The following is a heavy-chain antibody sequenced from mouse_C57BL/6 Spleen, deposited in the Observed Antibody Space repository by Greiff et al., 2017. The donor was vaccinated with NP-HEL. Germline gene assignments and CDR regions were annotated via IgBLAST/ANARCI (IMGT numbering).Heavy chain of an antibody. D-gene: IGHD1-1*01. J-gene: IGHJ3*01. Sequence: EVHLVESGAELVRPGASVKLSCTASGFNIKDYYMHWVKQRPEQGLEWIGRIDPEDGDTEYAPKFQGKATMTADTSSNTAYLQLSSLTSEDTAVYYCTITTVVATSRRGFAYWGQGTLVTVSA. CDR3: TITTVVATSRRGFAY. CDR1: GFNIKDYY. CDR2: IDPEDGDT. V-gene: IGHV14-1*01.